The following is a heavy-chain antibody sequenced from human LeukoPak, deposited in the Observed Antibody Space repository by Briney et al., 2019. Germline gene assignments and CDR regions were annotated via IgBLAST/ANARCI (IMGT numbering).Heavy chain of an antibody. CDR3: ARLTYYYDSSGFGIDY. J-gene: IGHJ4*02. Sequence: ASVKVSCKASGYTFTGYYMHWVRQAPGQGLEWMGWISAYNGNTNYAQKLQGRVTMTTDTSTSTAYMELRSLRSDDTAVYYCARLTYYYDSSGFGIDYWGQGTLVTVSS. D-gene: IGHD3-22*01. CDR2: ISAYNGNT. V-gene: IGHV1-18*04. CDR1: GYTFTGYY.